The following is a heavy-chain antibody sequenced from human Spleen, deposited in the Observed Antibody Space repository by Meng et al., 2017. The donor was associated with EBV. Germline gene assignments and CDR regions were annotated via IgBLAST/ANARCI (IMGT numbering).Heavy chain of an antibody. CDR3: ARDHEDTMRRGVINWFDP. J-gene: IGHJ5*02. CDR2: INPNSGVT. Sequence: VQIVQSGNGVTNPGATATVSCKESGYILTAYYIHWVRQAPGQGLEWMGRINPNSGVTNSAQKFQGRVTMTRDTSISTAYMELSRLRSDDTAVYYCARDHEDTMRRGVINWFDPWGQGTLVTVSS. D-gene: IGHD3-10*01. CDR1: GYILTAYY. V-gene: IGHV1-2*06.